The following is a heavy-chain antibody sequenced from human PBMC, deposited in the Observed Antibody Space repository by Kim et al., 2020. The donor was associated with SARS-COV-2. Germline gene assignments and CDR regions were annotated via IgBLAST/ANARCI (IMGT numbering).Heavy chain of an antibody. D-gene: IGHD2-2*01. CDR2: IYPGDSDT. V-gene: IGHV5-51*01. J-gene: IGHJ4*02. CDR1: GYSFTSYW. CDR3: ARAVVVPAAQRYFDY. Sequence: GESLKISCKGSGYSFTSYWIGWVRQMPGKGLEWMGIIYPGDSDTRYSPSFQGQVTISADKSISTAYLQWSSLKASDTAMYYCARAVVVPAAQRYFDYWGQGTLVTVSS.